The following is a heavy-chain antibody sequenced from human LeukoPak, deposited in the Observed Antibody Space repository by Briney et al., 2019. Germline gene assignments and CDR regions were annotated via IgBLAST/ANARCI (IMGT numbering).Heavy chain of an antibody. V-gene: IGHV1-18*01. J-gene: IGHJ2*01. CDR2: ISAYNGNT. D-gene: IGHD3-22*01. Sequence: ASVKVSCKASGYTFTSYGISWVRQAPGQGLEWMGWISAYNGNTNYAQKLQGRVTMTTDTSTSTAYVELRSLRSDDTAVYYCARISDSSGYYSDWYFDLWGRGTLVTVSS. CDR1: GYTFTSYG. CDR3: ARISDSSGYYSDWYFDL.